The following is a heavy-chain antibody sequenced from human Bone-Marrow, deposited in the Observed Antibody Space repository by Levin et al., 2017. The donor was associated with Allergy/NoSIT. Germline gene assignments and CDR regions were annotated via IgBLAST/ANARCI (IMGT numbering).Heavy chain of an antibody. J-gene: IGHJ6*02. CDR3: ARDKIVPTGDDNYYYYYGMDV. D-gene: IGHD5-12*01. CDR1: GFTFSDYA. V-gene: IGHV3-30*04. CDR2: ISYNGREK. Sequence: GGSLRLSCAASGFTFSDYAMHWVRQAPGQGLEWVSVISYNGREKFYADSVTGRFTFSRDTSKNTLYLQMTSLRVEDTAVYYCARDKIVPTGDDNYYYYYGMDVWGQGTTVTVSS.